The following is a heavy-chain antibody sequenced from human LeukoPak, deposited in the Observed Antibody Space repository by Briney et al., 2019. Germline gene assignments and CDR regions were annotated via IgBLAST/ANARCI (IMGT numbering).Heavy chain of an antibody. CDR3: AREAHYAGNYYMDV. CDR2: IIPIFGTA. D-gene: IGHD4-23*01. Sequence: GASVKVSCKASGGTFSSYAISWVRQAPGQGLEWMGGIIPIFGTANYAQKFQGRVTITADKSTSTAYMELSSLRSEDTAVYYCAREAHYAGNYYMDVWGKGTTVTVSS. CDR1: GGTFSSYA. V-gene: IGHV1-69*06. J-gene: IGHJ6*03.